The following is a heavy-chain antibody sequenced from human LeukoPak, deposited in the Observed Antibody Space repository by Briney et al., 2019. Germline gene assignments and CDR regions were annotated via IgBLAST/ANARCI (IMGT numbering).Heavy chain of an antibody. V-gene: IGHV4-34*01. Sequence: SETLSLTCAVYGGSFSGYYWSWIRQPPGKGLEWIGEINHSESTNYNPSLKSRVTISIDTSKNQFSLKLSSVTAADTAVYYCATRRQRGYFDLWGRGTLVTVSS. CDR2: INHSEST. CDR3: ATRRQRGYFDL. J-gene: IGHJ2*01. D-gene: IGHD5-18*01. CDR1: GGSFSGYY.